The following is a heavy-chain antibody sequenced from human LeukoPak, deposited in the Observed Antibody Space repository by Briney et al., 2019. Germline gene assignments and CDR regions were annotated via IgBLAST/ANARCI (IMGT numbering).Heavy chain of an antibody. CDR1: GYTFTSYY. Sequence: ASVKVSCKASGYTFTSYYMHWVRQAPGQGLEWMGIINPSGGSTSYAQKFQGRVTITRNTSISTAYMELSSLRSEDTAVYYCARGLKVSDIYYYYYMDVWGKGTTATVSS. D-gene: IGHD2-21*02. V-gene: IGHV1-46*01. J-gene: IGHJ6*03. CDR2: INPSGGST. CDR3: ARGLKVSDIYYYYYMDV.